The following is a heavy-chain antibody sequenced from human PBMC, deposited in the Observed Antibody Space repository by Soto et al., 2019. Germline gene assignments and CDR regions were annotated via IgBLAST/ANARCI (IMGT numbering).Heavy chain of an antibody. V-gene: IGHV3-7*01. D-gene: IGHD4-17*01. CDR2: IDRDGTEK. CDR1: GFTFSNYW. CDR3: ATDKTTAWSPNWFDP. Sequence: EVQLVESGGGLVQPGGSLRLSCAASGFTFSNYWMGWVRQAPGKGLEWVANIDRDGTEKFYVDSVKGRFSISRDNTKNSLSLQMNSLRGEDTSVYYCATDKTTAWSPNWFDPWGQGTQVTVSS. J-gene: IGHJ5*02.